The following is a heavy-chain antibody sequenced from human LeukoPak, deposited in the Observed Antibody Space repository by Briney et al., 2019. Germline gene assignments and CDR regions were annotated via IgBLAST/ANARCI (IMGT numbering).Heavy chain of an antibody. Sequence: SETLSLTCAVYGGSFSGYFWTWIRQTPGKGLEWFGEIHHSGSPRYNPSLKSRVTITVDTSRNQFSLKLRSVTAADTAVYFCARADRGHFASAYWGQGTLVTVSS. D-gene: IGHD3-10*01. V-gene: IGHV4-34*01. J-gene: IGHJ4*02. CDR1: GGSFSGYF. CDR2: IHHSGSP. CDR3: ARADRGHFASAY.